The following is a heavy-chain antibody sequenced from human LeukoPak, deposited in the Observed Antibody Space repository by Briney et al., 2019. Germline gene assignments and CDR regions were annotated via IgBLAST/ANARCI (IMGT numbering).Heavy chain of an antibody. CDR2: MNPNSGNT. J-gene: IGHJ4*02. CDR3: ARGSPYYDILTGYYSFDY. D-gene: IGHD3-9*01. V-gene: IGHV1-8*02. Sequence: GASVKVSCKASGYTYTGYYMHWVRQAPGQGLEWMGWMNPNSGNTGYAQKFQGRVTMTRNTSISTAYMELSSLRSEDTAVYYCARGSPYYDILTGYYSFDYWGQGTLVTVFS. CDR1: GYTYTGYY.